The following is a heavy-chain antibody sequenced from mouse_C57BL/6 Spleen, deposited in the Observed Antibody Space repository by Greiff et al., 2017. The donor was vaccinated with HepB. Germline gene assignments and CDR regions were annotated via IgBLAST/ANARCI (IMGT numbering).Heavy chain of an antibody. Sequence: VQLQQPGAELVMPGASVKLSCKASGYTFTSYWMHWVKQRPGQGLEWIGEIDPSDSYTNYNQKFKGKSTLTVDKSSSTAYMQLSSLTSEDSAVYYCAREVTTVVATPFAYWGKGTLVTVSA. D-gene: IGHD1-1*01. CDR2: IDPSDSYT. CDR1: GYTFTSYW. CDR3: AREVTTVVATPFAY. J-gene: IGHJ3*01. V-gene: IGHV1-69*01.